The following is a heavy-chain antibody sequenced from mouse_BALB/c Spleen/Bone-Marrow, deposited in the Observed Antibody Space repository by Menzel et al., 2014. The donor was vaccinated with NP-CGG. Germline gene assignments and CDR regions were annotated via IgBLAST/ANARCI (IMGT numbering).Heavy chain of an antibody. CDR3: AGDYFDY. CDR2: ISYSGST. Sequence: EVKLMESGPGLVKPSQSLSLPCTVTGYSITSDYACNWIRQFPGNKLEWMGYISYSGSTSYNPSLKSRISITRDTSKNQFFLQLNSVTTEDTATYYCAGDYFDYWGQGTTLTVSS. J-gene: IGHJ2*01. CDR1: GYSITSDYA. V-gene: IGHV3-2*02.